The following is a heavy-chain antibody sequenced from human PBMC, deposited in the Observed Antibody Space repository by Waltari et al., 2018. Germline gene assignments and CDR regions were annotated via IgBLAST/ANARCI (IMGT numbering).Heavy chain of an antibody. J-gene: IGHJ4*02. D-gene: IGHD2-2*01. CDR2: INHSGST. V-gene: IGHV4-34*01. CDR1: GGSFSGYY. CDR3: ARALRICSSTSCYAARFDY. Sequence: QVQLQQWGAGLLKPSETLSLTCAVYGGSFSGYYWSWIRQPPGKGLEWIGEINHSGSTNYNPSLKSRVTISVDTSKNQFSLKLSSVTAADTAVYYCARALRICSSTSCYAARFDYWGQGTLVTVSS.